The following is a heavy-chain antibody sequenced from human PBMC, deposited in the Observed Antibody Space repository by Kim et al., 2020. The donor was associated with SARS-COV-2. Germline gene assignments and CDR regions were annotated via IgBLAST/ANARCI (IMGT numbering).Heavy chain of an antibody. D-gene: IGHD2-21*02. J-gene: IGHJ3*02. CDR3: AEKVLVTATGAFDI. CDR1: GFTFSSYT. Sequence: GGSLRLSCAASGFTFSSYTMSWVRQAPGKGLEWVSTISSSGGRTSYADFVKGRFTISRDNSKNTLYLQMNSLRAEDTAVYYCAEKVLVTATGAFDIWGQGTMVTVSS. V-gene: IGHV3-23*01. CDR2: ISSSGGRT.